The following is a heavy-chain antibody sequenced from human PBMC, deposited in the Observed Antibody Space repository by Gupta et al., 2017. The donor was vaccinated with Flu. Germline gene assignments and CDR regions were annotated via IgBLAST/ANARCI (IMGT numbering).Heavy chain of an antibody. J-gene: IGHJ6*02. CDR3: ARHSMTGCNSVGCFLSFFHYGMDI. D-gene: IGHD3-9*01. V-gene: IGHV5-51*01. CDR2: IYPDDSDI. Sequence: PGKGLEWLAMIYPDDSDIRYSPSFEGQVTISADESVSTAYLQWNSLKASDTAIYYCARHSMTGCNSVGCFLSFFHYGMDIWGQGTRVTVSS.